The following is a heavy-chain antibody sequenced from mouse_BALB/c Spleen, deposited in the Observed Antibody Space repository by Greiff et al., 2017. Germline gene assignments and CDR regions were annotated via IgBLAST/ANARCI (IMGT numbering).Heavy chain of an antibody. D-gene: IGHD3-2*02. CDR2: IYPSDSYT. V-gene: IGHV1-69*02. J-gene: IGHJ3*01. Sequence: VQLQQPGAELVRPGASVKLSCKASGYTFTSYWINWVKQRPGQGLEWIGNIYPSDSYTNYNQKFKDKATLTVDKSSSTAYMQLSSPTSEDSAVYYCTTGPAWFAYWGQGTLVTVSA. CDR3: TTGPAWFAY. CDR1: GYTFTSYW.